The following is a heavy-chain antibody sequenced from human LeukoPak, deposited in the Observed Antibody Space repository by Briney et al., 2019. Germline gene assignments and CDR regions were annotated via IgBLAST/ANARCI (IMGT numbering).Heavy chain of an antibody. CDR2: TSADERIK. D-gene: IGHD1-26*01. Sequence: GRSLRLSCTVSGFPFNDYVIHWVRQAPGKGLEWVAVTSADERIKIYNDSVRGRFTISRDNSKNTQYLLMNSLRVEDTAVYYCARDPVLGAPDYLDYWGRGTLVSVSS. CDR3: ARDPVLGAPDYLDY. CDR1: GFPFNDYV. V-gene: IGHV3-30*03. J-gene: IGHJ4*02.